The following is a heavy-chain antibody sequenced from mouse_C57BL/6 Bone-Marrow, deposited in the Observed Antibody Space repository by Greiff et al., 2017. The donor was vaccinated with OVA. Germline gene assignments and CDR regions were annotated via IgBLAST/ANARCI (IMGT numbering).Heavy chain of an antibody. CDR1: GFNFTVDY. J-gene: IGHJ2*01. CDR2: IDPANGDT. D-gene: IGHD2-4*01. CDR3: TTDYDYGPCYFDY. V-gene: IGHV14-4*01. Sequence: EVQLQESGAELVRPGASVKLSCTASGFNFTVDYMHWVKQRPEQGLEWIGWIDPANGDTESAPKFKGKATITADPSSNTAYLQLSSLTSEDTAVYYCTTDYDYGPCYFDYWGQGTTLTVSS.